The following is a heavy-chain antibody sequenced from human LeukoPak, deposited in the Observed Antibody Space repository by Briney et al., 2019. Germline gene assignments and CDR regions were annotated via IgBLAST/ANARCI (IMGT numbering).Heavy chain of an antibody. Sequence: GASVKVSCKASGYTFTGYYMHWVRQAPGQGLEWMGRINPNSGGTNYAQKFQGRVTMTRDTSISTAYMELSSLRSEDTAVYYCARVLPGGSWQQYYYYYYGMDVWGQGTTVTVSS. CDR1: GYTFTGYY. J-gene: IGHJ6*02. CDR3: ARVLPGGSWQQYYYYYYGMDV. D-gene: IGHD6-13*01. V-gene: IGHV1-2*06. CDR2: INPNSGGT.